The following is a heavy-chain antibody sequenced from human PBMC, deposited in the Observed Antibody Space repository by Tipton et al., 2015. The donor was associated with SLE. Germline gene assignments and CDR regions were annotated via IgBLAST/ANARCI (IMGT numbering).Heavy chain of an antibody. D-gene: IGHD4-11*01. CDR3: ARGGHSNSPNWFDP. V-gene: IGHV4-30-2*06. Sequence: TLSLTCTVSGGSISGGGYSWNWIRQSPGKGLEWIGSLYQSGSIHYNPSLENRVTISVDRSKNEFSLSLSSVTAADTAVYYCARGGHSNSPNWFDPWGQGTLITVSS. CDR2: LYQSGSI. J-gene: IGHJ5*02. CDR1: GGSISGGGYS.